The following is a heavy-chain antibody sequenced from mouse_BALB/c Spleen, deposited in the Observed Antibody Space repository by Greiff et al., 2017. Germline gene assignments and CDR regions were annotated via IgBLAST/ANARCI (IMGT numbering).Heavy chain of an antibody. Sequence: EVKLMESGGGLVKPGGSLKLSCAASGFTFSSYAMSWVRQTPEKRLEWVASISSGGSTYYPDSVKGRFTISRDNAKNNLYLQMSSLKSEDTAMYYCAGGQYYFDYWGQGTTLTVSS. CDR3: AGGQYYFDY. CDR2: ISSGGST. CDR1: GFTFSSYA. J-gene: IGHJ2*01. V-gene: IGHV5-6-5*01.